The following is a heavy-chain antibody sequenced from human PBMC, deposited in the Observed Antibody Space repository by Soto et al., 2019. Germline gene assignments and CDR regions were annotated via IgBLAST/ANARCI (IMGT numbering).Heavy chain of an antibody. J-gene: IGHJ6*02. CDR3: AKDYYDSSGSRYFYALAV. D-gene: IGHD3-22*01. Sequence: PGGSLRLSCAASGFTFSSYAMSWVRQAPGKGLEWVSGISGSGGITYYGDSVKGRFTISRDNSKNTLYLQMNSLRAEDTAVYYCAKDYYDSSGSRYFYALAVWGQGTTVTVSS. CDR1: GFTFSSYA. V-gene: IGHV3-23*01. CDR2: ISGSGGIT.